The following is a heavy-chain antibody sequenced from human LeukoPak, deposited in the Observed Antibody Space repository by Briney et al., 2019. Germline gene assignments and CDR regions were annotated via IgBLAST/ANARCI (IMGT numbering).Heavy chain of an antibody. D-gene: IGHD6-13*01. CDR2: INAGNGNT. CDR3: ARDGGSSSPGDY. J-gene: IGHJ4*02. V-gene: IGHV1-3*01. CDR1: GYTFTSYA. Sequence: ASVKVSCKASGYTFTSYAMHWVRQAPGQRLEWMGWINAGNGNTKYSQKFQGRVTITRDTSASTAYMELSSLRSDDTAVYYCARDGGSSSPGDYWGQGTLVTVSS.